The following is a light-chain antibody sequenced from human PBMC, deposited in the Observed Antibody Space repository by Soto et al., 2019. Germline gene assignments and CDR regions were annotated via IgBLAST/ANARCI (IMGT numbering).Light chain of an antibody. CDR2: GES. Sequence: ETVVTQSPGTLSLSPGERATLSCRASQSVRNNYLAWYQQKPGQAPRLVISGESSRAAGIPARFSGSGSETDFTLTISRLEPEDFALYFCQXYGNPRITFGQGTRLEIK. CDR1: QSVRNNY. CDR3: QXYGNPRIT. J-gene: IGKJ5*01. V-gene: IGKV3-20*01.